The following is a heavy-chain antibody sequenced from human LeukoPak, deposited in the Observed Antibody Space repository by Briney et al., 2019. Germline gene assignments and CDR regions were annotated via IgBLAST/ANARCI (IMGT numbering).Heavy chain of an antibody. V-gene: IGHV1-24*01. CDR1: GYNLTELS. J-gene: IGHJ3*02. CDR3: ATDDRVGIVGAKTRASDAFDI. CDR2: FDPEDGET. Sequence: ASVKVSCKVSGYNLTELSMHWVRQAPGKGLEWMGGFDPEDGETIYAQKFQGRVTMTEDTSTDTAYMELSSLRSEDTAVYYCATDDRVGIVGAKTRASDAFDIWGQGTMVTVSS. D-gene: IGHD1-26*01.